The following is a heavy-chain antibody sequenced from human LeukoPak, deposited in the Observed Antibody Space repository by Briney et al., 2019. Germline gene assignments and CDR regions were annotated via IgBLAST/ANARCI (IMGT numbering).Heavy chain of an antibody. J-gene: IGHJ4*02. D-gene: IGHD1-26*01. CDR2: ISSSRSTT. V-gene: IGHV3-48*01. Sequence: GGSLRLSCAASGFTLSNYGMNWVRQAPGKGLEWVSYISSSRSTTYYADSVKGRFAISRDNAKNSLYLQMNSLRAEDTAVYYCARDSGVAQSLWGQGTLVTVSS. CDR3: ARDSGVAQSL. CDR1: GFTLSNYG.